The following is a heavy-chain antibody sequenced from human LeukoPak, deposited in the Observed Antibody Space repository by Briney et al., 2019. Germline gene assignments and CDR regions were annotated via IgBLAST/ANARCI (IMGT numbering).Heavy chain of an antibody. J-gene: IGHJ5*02. V-gene: IGHV4-59*08. D-gene: IGHD3-22*01. Sequence: PSETLSLTCTVSGGSISSYYWSWIRQPPGKALEWIGYIYYSGSTNYNPSLNSRVTISVDTSNNQFSLKLRPVTAAAPAVCSCARHYSYDSSGVNWFDPWGQGTLVTVSS. CDR3: ARHYSYDSSGVNWFDP. CDR1: GGSISSYY. CDR2: IYYSGST.